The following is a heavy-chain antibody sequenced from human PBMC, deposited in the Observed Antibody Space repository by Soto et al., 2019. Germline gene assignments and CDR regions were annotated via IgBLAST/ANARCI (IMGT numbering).Heavy chain of an antibody. CDR2: IYYSGST. CDR1: GGSISSGGYY. D-gene: IGHD2-15*01. Sequence: QVQLQESGPGLVKPSQTLSLTCTVSGGSISSGGYYWSWIRQHPGKGLEWIGYIYYSGSTYYNPSLKSPVTISVDTSTNQFSLKLSSVTAADTAVYYCARVRRCSGGSCYVYYYYYMDVWGKGTTVTVSS. V-gene: IGHV4-31*01. J-gene: IGHJ6*03. CDR3: ARVRRCSGGSCYVYYYYYMDV.